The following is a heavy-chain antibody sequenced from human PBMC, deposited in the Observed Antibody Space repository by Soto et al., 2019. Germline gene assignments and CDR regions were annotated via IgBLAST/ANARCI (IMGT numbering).Heavy chain of an antibody. J-gene: IGHJ6*02. Sequence: QVQLVQSGAEVKNPGASVKVSCKASGYTFTRYGIGWARQAPGQGLEWMGWINTYNGNTNYAQNVQGRVTLTPDPSTSTAYMELRSLRSNDTAIYYCAMVDVYVTPSPQDVWGQGTTVIVSS. CDR1: GYTFTRYG. CDR3: AMVDVYVTPSPQDV. V-gene: IGHV1-18*01. D-gene: IGHD3-16*01. CDR2: INTYNGNT.